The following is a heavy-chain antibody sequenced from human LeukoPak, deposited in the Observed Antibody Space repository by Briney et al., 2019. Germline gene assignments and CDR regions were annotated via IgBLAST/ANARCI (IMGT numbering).Heavy chain of an antibody. CDR2: TYYRSKWYN. CDR3: ARGGIAVAGRYYYYGMDV. CDR1: GDSVSSKSAA. J-gene: IGHJ6*02. V-gene: IGHV6-1*01. D-gene: IGHD6-19*01. Sequence: SQTLSLTCAISGDSVSSKSAAWNWIRQSPSRGLEWLGRTYYRSKWYNDYAVSVKSRITINPDTSKNQFSLQLNSVTPEDTAVYYCARGGIAVAGRYYYYGMDVWGQGTTVTVSS.